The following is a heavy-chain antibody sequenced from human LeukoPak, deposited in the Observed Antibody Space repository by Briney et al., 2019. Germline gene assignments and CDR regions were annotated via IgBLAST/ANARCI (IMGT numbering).Heavy chain of an antibody. CDR1: GGSISSGSYY. V-gene: IGHV4-61*02. J-gene: IGHJ4*02. CDR3: ARDAWNYDSSALDY. D-gene: IGHD3-22*01. CDR2: IYTSGST. Sequence: TSETLSLTCTVSGGSISSGSYYWSWIRQPAGKGLEWIGRIYTSGSTNYNPSLKSRVTISVDTSKNQFSLKLSSVTAADTAVYYCARDAWNYDSSALDYWGQGTLVTVSS.